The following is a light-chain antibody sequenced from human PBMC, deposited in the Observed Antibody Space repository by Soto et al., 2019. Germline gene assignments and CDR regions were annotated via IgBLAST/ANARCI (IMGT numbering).Light chain of an antibody. J-gene: IGLJ1*01. Sequence: QSVLTQPPSVSGAPGQRVTISCPGSSSNIGAGYDVHWYQQLPGTAPKLLIYGNSNRPSGVPDRFSGSESGTSASLAITGLQAEDEADYYCQSYDSSLSGYVFGTGTKGTVL. CDR1: SSNIGAGYD. CDR3: QSYDSSLSGYV. CDR2: GNS. V-gene: IGLV1-40*01.